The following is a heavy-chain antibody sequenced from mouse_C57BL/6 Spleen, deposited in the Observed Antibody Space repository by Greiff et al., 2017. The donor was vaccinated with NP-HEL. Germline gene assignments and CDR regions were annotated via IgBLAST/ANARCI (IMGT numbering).Heavy chain of an antibody. V-gene: IGHV5-17*01. CDR3: ARENWDWYFDV. Sequence: EVKLEESGGGLVKPGGSLKLSCAASGFTFSDYGMHWVRQAPEKGLEWVAYISSGSSTIYYADTVKGRFTISRDNAKNTLFLQMTSLRSEDTAMYYCARENWDWYFDVWGTGTTVTVSS. CDR1: GFTFSDYG. CDR2: ISSGSSTI. D-gene: IGHD4-1*01. J-gene: IGHJ1*03.